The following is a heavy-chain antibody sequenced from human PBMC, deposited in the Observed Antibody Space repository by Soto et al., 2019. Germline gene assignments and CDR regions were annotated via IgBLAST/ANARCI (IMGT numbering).Heavy chain of an antibody. CDR3: ARGSHDYGGTNFDY. V-gene: IGHV3-30-3*01. CDR1: GFTFSSYA. J-gene: IGHJ4*02. CDR2: ISYDGSNK. Sequence: GGSLRLSCAASGFTFSSYAMHWVRQAPGKGLEWVAVISYDGSNKYYADSVKGRFTISRDNSKNTLYLQMNSLRAEDTAVYYCARGSHDYGGTNFDYWGQGTLVTVSS. D-gene: IGHD4-17*01.